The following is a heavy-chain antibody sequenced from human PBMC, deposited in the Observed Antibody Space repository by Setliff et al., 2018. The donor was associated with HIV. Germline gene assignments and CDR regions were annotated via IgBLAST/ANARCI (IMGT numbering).Heavy chain of an antibody. D-gene: IGHD3-3*01. CDR2: ISYDGSYK. Sequence: GGSLRLSCAASGFTFGDYAIHWVRQAPGKGLEWVAVISYDGSYKNYAESVKGRFTISRDNSNNTLYLQMNSLRADDTALYYCAKSSHYYDIWSAFKAGRHADEFDVWGQGTMVTVSS. CDR3: AKSSHYYDIWSAFKAGRHADEFDV. V-gene: IGHV3-30*04. J-gene: IGHJ3*01. CDR1: GFTFGDYA.